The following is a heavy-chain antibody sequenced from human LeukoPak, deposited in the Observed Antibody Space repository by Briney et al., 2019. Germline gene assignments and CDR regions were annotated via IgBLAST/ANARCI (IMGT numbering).Heavy chain of an antibody. CDR3: ARGYYYDSSGYYDSYYFDY. D-gene: IGHD3-22*01. CDR1: GGSISNYY. Sequence: SETLSLTCTVSGGSISNYYWNWIRQPPGKGLEWIGYIYYTGSTNYNPSLESRVTISVDTSKNQFSLKLSSVTAADTAVYYCARGYYYDSSGYYDSYYFDYWGQGTLVTVSS. V-gene: IGHV4-59*12. CDR2: IYYTGST. J-gene: IGHJ4*02.